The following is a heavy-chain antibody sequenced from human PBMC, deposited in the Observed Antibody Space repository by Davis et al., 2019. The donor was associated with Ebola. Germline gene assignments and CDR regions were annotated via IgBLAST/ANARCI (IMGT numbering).Heavy chain of an antibody. CDR2: IWYDGSNK. V-gene: IGHV3-33*01. CDR1: GFTFSSYG. Sequence: GESLKISCAASGFTFSSYGMHWVRQAPGKGLEWVAVIWYDGSNKYYADSVKGRFTISRDNSKNTLYLQMNSLRAEDTAVYYCARTVVPAAIDYYYGMDVWGQGTTVTVSS. J-gene: IGHJ6*02. D-gene: IGHD2-2*01. CDR3: ARTVVPAAIDYYYGMDV.